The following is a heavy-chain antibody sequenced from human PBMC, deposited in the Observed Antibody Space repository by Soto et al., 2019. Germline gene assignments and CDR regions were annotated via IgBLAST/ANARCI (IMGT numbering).Heavy chain of an antibody. J-gene: IGHJ5*02. D-gene: IGHD6-13*01. Sequence: EVQLVESGGGLVKPGGSPRLSCAASGFTFSSYSMNWVRQAPGKGLEWVSSISSSSSYIYYADSVKGRFTISRDNAKNSLYLQMNSLRAEDTAVYYCARDRGSSWYDWFDPWGQGTLVTVSS. V-gene: IGHV3-21*01. CDR1: GFTFSSYS. CDR3: ARDRGSSWYDWFDP. CDR2: ISSSSSYI.